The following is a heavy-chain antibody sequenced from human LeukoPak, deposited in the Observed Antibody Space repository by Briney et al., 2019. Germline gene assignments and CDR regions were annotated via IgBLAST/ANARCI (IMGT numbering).Heavy chain of an antibody. D-gene: IGHD6-19*01. J-gene: IGHJ6*02. CDR3: ATDGAVAVNYGMDV. CDR2: IYSGGST. CDR1: GFTVSSNY. Sequence: GGSLRLSCAPSGFTVSSNYMSGARNAPGKGGEWVSVIYSGGSTYYANSVEGRFTISRDNTNNTLNLQMKSLRAEDTDVYYCATDGAVAVNYGMDVWGRGTRVTVSS. V-gene: IGHV3-66*01.